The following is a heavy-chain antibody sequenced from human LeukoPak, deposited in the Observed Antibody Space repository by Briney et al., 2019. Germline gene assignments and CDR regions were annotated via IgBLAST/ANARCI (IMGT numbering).Heavy chain of an antibody. CDR3: ARVGRSGWTVDY. D-gene: IGHD6-19*01. J-gene: IGHJ4*02. CDR2: ISSSSSNI. V-gene: IGHV3-48*04. Sequence: GGSLRLSCAASGFDFSTYSIDWVRQAPGKGLEWVSYISSSSSNIYHADSVKGRFTVSRDNAKNSLHLQMNSLRAEDTAVYYCARVGRSGWTVDYWGQGTLVTVSS. CDR1: GFDFSTYS.